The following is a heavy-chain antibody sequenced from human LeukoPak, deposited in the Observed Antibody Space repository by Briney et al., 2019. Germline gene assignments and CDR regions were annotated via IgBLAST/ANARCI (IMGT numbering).Heavy chain of an antibody. V-gene: IGHV3-23*01. CDR1: GFTFSSYA. CDR2: ISGSGGST. CDR3: AKNRHSDTTLDY. Sequence: GGSLGLSCAASGFTFSSYAMSWVRQAPGKGLEWVSGISGSGGSTYYADSVKGRFTISRDNSRNTLYLQMNRLRAEDTAVYYCAKNRHSDTTLDYWGQGTLVTVSS. J-gene: IGHJ4*02. D-gene: IGHD5-18*01.